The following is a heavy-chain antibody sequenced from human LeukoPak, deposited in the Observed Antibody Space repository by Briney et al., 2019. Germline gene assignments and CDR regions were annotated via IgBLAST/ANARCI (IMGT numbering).Heavy chain of an antibody. CDR1: GYTFTSYD. D-gene: IGHD2-8*01. CDR2: MNPNSGNT. V-gene: IGHV1-8*03. CDR3: ARDVDCTNDGCPQSGLAY. J-gene: IGHJ4*02. Sequence: GASVKVSCKASGYTFTSYDINWVRQATGQGLEWMGWMNPNSGNTGYAQKFQGRVTITRNTSISTAYMELSSLRSEDTAVYYCARDVDCTNDGCPQSGLAYWGQGALVTVSS.